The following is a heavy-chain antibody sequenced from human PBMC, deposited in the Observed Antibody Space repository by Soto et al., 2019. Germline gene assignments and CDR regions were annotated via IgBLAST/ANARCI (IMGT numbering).Heavy chain of an antibody. CDR3: AHSAGLQGNWNGGYFDF. CDR1: GFSLSTSGVG. D-gene: IGHD1-1*01. V-gene: IGHV2-5*02. J-gene: IGHJ4*02. Sequence: QITLEESGPPRVKPTQTLTLTCTFSGFSLSTSGVGVGWVRQPPGKALERLALIYWDDDKRYSPSLRSRLTITKDTSRNQVVLTMTNMDPVDTATYYCAHSAGLQGNWNGGYFDFWGQGALVTVSS. CDR2: IYWDDDK.